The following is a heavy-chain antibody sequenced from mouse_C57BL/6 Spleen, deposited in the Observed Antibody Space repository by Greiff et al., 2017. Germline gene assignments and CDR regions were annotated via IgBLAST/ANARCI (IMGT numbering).Heavy chain of an antibody. CDR2: IDPETGGT. CDR3: TRWGFYGSSYLYYFDY. V-gene: IGHV1-15*01. D-gene: IGHD1-1*01. CDR1: GYTFTDYE. J-gene: IGHJ2*01. Sequence: VQLQQSGAELVRPGASVTLSCKASGYTFTDYEMHWVKQTPVHGLEWIGAIDPETGGTAYNQKFKGKAILTADKSSSTAYMERRSLTSEDSSVYYCTRWGFYGSSYLYYFDYWGQGTTLTVSS.